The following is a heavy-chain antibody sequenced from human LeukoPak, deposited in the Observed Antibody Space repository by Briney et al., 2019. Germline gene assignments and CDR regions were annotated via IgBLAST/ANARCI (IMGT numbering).Heavy chain of an antibody. J-gene: IGHJ5*02. CDR3: ARSPGGWFDP. Sequence: GGSLRLSCADSGFTFSSYWMSWVRQAPGKGLGWVANIKQDGSEKYYVDSVKGRFTVSRDNAKNSLYLQMNSLRAEETAVYYCARSPGGWFDPWGQGTLVTVSS. CDR1: GFTFSSYW. D-gene: IGHD3-16*01. CDR2: IKQDGSEK. V-gene: IGHV3-7*01.